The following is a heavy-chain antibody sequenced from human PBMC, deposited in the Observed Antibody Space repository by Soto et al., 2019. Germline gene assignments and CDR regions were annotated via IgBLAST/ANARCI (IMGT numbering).Heavy chain of an antibody. D-gene: IGHD6-19*01. CDR1: GYTFTSYY. CDR2: INPSGGST. CDR3: ARDLRGIAVAGTDYYYYGMDV. V-gene: IGHV1-46*01. J-gene: IGHJ6*02. Sequence: ASVKVSCKASGYTFTSYYMHWVRQAPGQGLEWMGIINPSGGSTSYAQKFQGRVTMTRDTSTSTVYMELSSLRSEDTAVYYCARDLRGIAVAGTDYYYYGMDVWGQGTTVTVSS.